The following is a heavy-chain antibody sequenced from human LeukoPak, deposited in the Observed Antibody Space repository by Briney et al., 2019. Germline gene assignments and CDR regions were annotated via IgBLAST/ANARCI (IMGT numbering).Heavy chain of an antibody. CDR2: ISGSGGST. CDR3: ARDPYSGNYGNYYYYYMDV. D-gene: IGHD1-26*01. V-gene: IGHV3-23*01. J-gene: IGHJ6*03. CDR1: GFIFRSYD. Sequence: GGSLRLSCAASGFIFRSYDMSWVRQAPGKGLEWVSGISGSGGSTFYTDSVKGRLTISRDNAKNSLYLQMNSLGPEDTAVYYCARDPYSGNYGNYYYYYMDVWGKGTTVTISS.